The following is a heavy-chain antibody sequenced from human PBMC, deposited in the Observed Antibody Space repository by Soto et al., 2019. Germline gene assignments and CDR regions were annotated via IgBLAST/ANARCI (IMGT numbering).Heavy chain of an antibody. CDR2: IWFDGSNK. CDR1: GLTFCSYG. Sequence: PGGSLRLSCAASGLTFCSYGMHWVRQAPGKGLDWVAVIWFDGSNKYYADSVKGRFTISRDNSKNTLYLQMNSLRAEDTALYYCARASGPFDYWGQGTLVTVSS. J-gene: IGHJ4*02. V-gene: IGHV3-33*01. CDR3: ARASGPFDY.